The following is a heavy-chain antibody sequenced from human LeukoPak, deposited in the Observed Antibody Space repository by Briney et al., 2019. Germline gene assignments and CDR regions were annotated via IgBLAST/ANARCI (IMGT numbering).Heavy chain of an antibody. CDR2: IYYSGTT. J-gene: IGHJ3*02. CDR1: GGSISSYY. V-gene: IGHV4-59*08. CDR3: ARHYYGGSGAFDI. Sequence: SETLSLTCTVSGGSISSYYWGWIRQPPGKGLEWIGYIYYSGTTYYNPSLKSRVTMSVDTSKNQFSLKLSSVTAADTAIYYCARHYYGGSGAFDIWGQGTMVTVS. D-gene: IGHD4-23*01.